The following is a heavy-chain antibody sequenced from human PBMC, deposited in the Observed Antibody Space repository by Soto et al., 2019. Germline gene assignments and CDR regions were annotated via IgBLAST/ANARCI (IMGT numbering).Heavy chain of an antibody. Sequence: QVQLVESGGGVVQPGRSLRLSCAASGFTFSSYAMHWVRQAPGKGLEWVAVISYDGSNKYYADSVKGRFTISRDNSKNTRYLQMNSLRAEDTAVYYCARAYYYDSSGYYVDAFDIWGQGTMVTVSS. V-gene: IGHV3-30-3*01. CDR2: ISYDGSNK. CDR3: ARAYYYDSSGYYVDAFDI. D-gene: IGHD3-22*01. J-gene: IGHJ3*02. CDR1: GFTFSSYA.